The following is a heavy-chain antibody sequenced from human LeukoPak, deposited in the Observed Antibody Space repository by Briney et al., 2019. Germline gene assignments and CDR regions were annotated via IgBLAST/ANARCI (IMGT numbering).Heavy chain of an antibody. D-gene: IGHD2-15*01. CDR3: VRGYSFGPYGMDV. Sequence: GGSLRLSCAASGFTLSDIYMNWVRHAPGKGLEWVSVIYMGGTTYYAESVKGRFTISRDNLKNTLYLQMSSLRAEDTAVYFCVRGYSFGPYGMDVWGQGTTVTVCS. CDR2: IYMGGTT. J-gene: IGHJ6*02. CDR1: GFTLSDIY. V-gene: IGHV3-53*05.